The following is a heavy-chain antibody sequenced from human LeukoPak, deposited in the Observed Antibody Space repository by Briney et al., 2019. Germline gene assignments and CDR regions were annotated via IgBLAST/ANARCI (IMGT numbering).Heavy chain of an antibody. CDR1: GYSFTSYW. D-gene: IGHD1-26*01. V-gene: IGHV5-51*01. CDR2: IYPGDSDT. J-gene: IGHJ4*02. Sequence: GAPLQISCKGSGYSFTSYWIGWVRQMPGKGLEWMGIIYPGDSDTRYSPSFQGQVTISADKSISTAYLKWSSLKASDTAIYYCARPSIVGAAYNFDYWGQGTLVTVSS. CDR3: ARPSIVGAAYNFDY.